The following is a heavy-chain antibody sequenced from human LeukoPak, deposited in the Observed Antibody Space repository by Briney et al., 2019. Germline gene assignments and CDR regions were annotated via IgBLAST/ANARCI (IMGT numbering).Heavy chain of an antibody. D-gene: IGHD3-22*01. CDR2: IRYDGSNK. V-gene: IGHV3-30*02. J-gene: IGHJ6*03. Sequence: GGSLRLSCAASGFTFSSYGMHWVRQAPGKGLEWVAFIRYDGSNKYYADSVKGRFTISRDNSKNTLYLQMNSLRAEDTAVYYCAKEGVVVIPGAYYYYMDVWGKGTTVTISS. CDR3: AKEGVVVIPGAYYYYMDV. CDR1: GFTFSSYG.